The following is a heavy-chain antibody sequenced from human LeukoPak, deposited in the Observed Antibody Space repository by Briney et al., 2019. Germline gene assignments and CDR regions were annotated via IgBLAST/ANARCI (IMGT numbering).Heavy chain of an antibody. CDR1: GLTFNNAW. V-gene: IGHV3-7*01. D-gene: IGHD5-18*01. CDR3: ARDGDSYGSQPPFDY. Sequence: PGGSLRLSCSASGLTFNNAWLSWVRQAPGKGLEWVANIKQDGSEKYYVDSVKGRFTISRDNAKNSLYLQMNSLRAEDTAVYYCARDGDSYGSQPPFDYWGQGTLVTVSS. CDR2: IKQDGSEK. J-gene: IGHJ4*02.